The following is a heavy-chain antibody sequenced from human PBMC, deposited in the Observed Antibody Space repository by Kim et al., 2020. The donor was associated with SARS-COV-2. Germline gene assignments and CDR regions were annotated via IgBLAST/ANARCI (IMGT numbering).Heavy chain of an antibody. CDR2: IYPGDSDT. V-gene: IGHV5-51*01. CDR1: GYSFTSYW. D-gene: IGHD3-22*01. Sequence: GESLKISCKGSGYSFTSYWIGWVRQMPGKGLEWMGIIYPGDSDTRYSPSFQGQVTISADKSISTAYLQWSSLKASDTAMYYCASTLDTTSRYDSSGYGLDYFDYWGQGTLVTVSS. J-gene: IGHJ4*02. CDR3: ASTLDTTSRYDSSGYGLDYFDY.